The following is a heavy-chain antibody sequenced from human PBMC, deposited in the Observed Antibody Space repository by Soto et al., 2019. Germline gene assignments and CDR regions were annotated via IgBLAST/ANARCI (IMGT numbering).Heavy chain of an antibody. CDR2: IYYSGST. V-gene: IGHV4-59*01. Sequence: SETLSLTCTVSGGSISSYYWSWIRQPPGKGLEWIGYIYYSGSTNYNPSLKSRVTISVDTSKNQFSLKLSSVTAADTAVYYCARVDSSGYYYAFDIWGQGTMVTVSS. CDR1: GGSISSYY. CDR3: ARVDSSGYYYAFDI. D-gene: IGHD3-22*01. J-gene: IGHJ3*02.